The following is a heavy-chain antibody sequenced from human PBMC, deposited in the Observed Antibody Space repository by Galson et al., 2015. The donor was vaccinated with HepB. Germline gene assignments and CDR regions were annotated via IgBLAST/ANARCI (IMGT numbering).Heavy chain of an antibody. CDR2: ISYDGTNK. CDR1: GFTLSNYA. D-gene: IGHD5-12*01. V-gene: IGHV3-30-3*01. CDR3: ARGGGYYGSYTEYYFDD. Sequence: SLRLSCAVSGFTLSNYAMHWVRQAPGKGLEWVSFISYDGTNKYYAHSVTGRLTISRDTSENTLYLHMNSLRADDTAVYYCARGGGYYGSYTEYYFDDWGQGTRVTVSS. J-gene: IGHJ4*02.